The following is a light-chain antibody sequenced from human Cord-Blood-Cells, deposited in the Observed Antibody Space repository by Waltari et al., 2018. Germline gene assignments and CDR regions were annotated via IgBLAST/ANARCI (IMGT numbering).Light chain of an antibody. CDR3: SSYAGSNNGNVV. Sequence: QSALTQPPSASGSPGQSVTISCTGTSSDGGGYNYVSWYQQHPGKAPKLMIYEVSKRPSGVPDRFSGSKSGNTASLTVSGLQAEDEADYYCSSYAGSNNGNVVFGGGTKLTVL. J-gene: IGLJ2*01. CDR1: SSDGGGYNY. CDR2: EVS. V-gene: IGLV2-8*01.